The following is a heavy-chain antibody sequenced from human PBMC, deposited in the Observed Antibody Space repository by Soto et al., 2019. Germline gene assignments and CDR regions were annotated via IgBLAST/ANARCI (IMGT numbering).Heavy chain of an antibody. D-gene: IGHD2-8*02. CDR1: RFTFSSYA. CDR2: ISGSAGST. Sequence: GGSLRLSCAASRFTFSSYAMSWVRQAPGKGLEWVSAISGSAGSTYYADSVKGRFTISRDNSKSTLYLQMNSLRAEDTAVYYCAKDSPLVSYYYYGMDVWGQGTTVTVS. V-gene: IGHV3-23*01. CDR3: AKDSPLVSYYYYGMDV. J-gene: IGHJ6*02.